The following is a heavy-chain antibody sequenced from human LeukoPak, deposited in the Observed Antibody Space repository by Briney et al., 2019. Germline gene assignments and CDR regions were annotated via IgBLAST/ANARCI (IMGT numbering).Heavy chain of an antibody. Sequence: GGSLRLSCAASGFTFSSYGMHWVRQAPGKGLEWVAVISYDGSNKYYADSVKGRFTISRDNSKNTLYLQMNSLRAEDTAVYYCARGKNYYDSSGYYHDAFDIWGQGTMVTVSS. CDR1: GFTFSSYG. D-gene: IGHD3-22*01. V-gene: IGHV3-30*03. CDR3: ARGKNYYDSSGYYHDAFDI. J-gene: IGHJ3*02. CDR2: ISYDGSNK.